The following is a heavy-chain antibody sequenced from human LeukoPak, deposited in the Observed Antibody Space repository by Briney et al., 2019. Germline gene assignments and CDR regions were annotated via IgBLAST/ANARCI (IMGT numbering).Heavy chain of an antibody. CDR2: ISGSGGST. CDR3: ARHTPLPMFRGPIGE. J-gene: IGHJ4*02. V-gene: IGHV3-23*01. CDR1: TSTFYTYA. Sequence: GGSLTLSCAASTSTFYTYAMSWVRQAPGQGLEWVSGISGSGGSTDYTDSVKGRFTISRENSKNTLFLQMDSLRAEDTAVYYCARHTPLPMFRGPIGEWGQGTLVTVSS. D-gene: IGHD3-10*01.